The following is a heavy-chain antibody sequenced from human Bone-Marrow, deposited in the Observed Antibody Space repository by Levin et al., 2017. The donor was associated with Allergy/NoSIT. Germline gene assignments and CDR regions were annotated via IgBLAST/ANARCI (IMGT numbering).Heavy chain of an antibody. CDR1: GFSFGNYA. CDR2: ISYDGSNK. J-gene: IGHJ4*02. CDR3: AKQFLNSGYLDS. Sequence: GGSLRLSCAASGFSFGNYAMHWVRQAPGKGLEWVALISYDGSNKHYADSVKGRFTISRDDSRNTLLLQMDTLRPDDTAIYYCAKQFLNSGYLDSWGQGTPVTVSS. V-gene: IGHV3-30*18. D-gene: IGHD3-22*01.